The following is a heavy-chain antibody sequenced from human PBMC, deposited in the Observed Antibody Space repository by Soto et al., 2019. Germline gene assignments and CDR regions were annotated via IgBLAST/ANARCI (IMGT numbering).Heavy chain of an antibody. Sequence: QVQLVESGGGVVQPGRSLRLSCAASGFTFSSYGMHWVRQAPGKGLEWVAVISYDGSNKYYADSVKGRFTISRDNSKNTLSLQMNSLRAEDTAVYYCAKDVKARFLEWRYYYYGMDVGGQVTTVTVSS. D-gene: IGHD3-3*01. V-gene: IGHV3-30*18. CDR1: GFTFSSYG. J-gene: IGHJ6*02. CDR3: AKDVKARFLEWRYYYYGMDV. CDR2: ISYDGSNK.